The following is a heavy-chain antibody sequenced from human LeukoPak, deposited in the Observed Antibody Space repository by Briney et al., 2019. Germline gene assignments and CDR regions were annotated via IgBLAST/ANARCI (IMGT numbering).Heavy chain of an antibody. CDR1: GYTFTSYG. D-gene: IGHD5-24*01. J-gene: IGHJ3*02. CDR2: ISAYNGNT. CDR3: ARDEGDGVKAGAFDI. V-gene: IGHV1-18*01. Sequence: GASVKVSCKASGYTFTSYGISWVRQAPGQGLEWMGWISAYNGNTNYAQKLQGRVTMTTDTSTSTAYMELRSLRSDDTAVYYCARDEGDGVKAGAFDIWGQGTMVTVSS.